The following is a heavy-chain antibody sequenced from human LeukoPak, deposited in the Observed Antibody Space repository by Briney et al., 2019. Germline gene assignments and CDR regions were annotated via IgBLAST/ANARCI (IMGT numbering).Heavy chain of an antibody. CDR3: ARHKDGGSAFDY. J-gene: IGHJ4*02. Sequence: GRSLRLSCAASGFTFSSYAMHWVRQAPGKGLEWVAVISYDGSNKYYADSVKGRFTISRDNSKNTLYLQMNSLRAEDTAVYYCARHKDGGSAFDYWGQGTLVTVSS. V-gene: IGHV3-30-3*01. CDR1: GFTFSSYA. D-gene: IGHD3-10*01. CDR2: ISYDGSNK.